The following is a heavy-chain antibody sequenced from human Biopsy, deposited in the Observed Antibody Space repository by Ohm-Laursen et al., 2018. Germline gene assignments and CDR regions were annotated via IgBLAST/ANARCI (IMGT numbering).Heavy chain of an antibody. J-gene: IGHJ6*02. Sequence: PSQTLSLTCTVSGGSISSDYWSWIRQTPGKGLEGIGYIYYSGSTNYNPSLKSRVTISVDTSKNQFSLRLNSVTAADTAVYYCARATNSTGWPYYYFYGMDVWGQGTTVTVSS. CDR3: ARATNSTGWPYYYFYGMDV. CDR1: GGSISSDY. V-gene: IGHV4-59*01. CDR2: IYYSGST. D-gene: IGHD2/OR15-2a*01.